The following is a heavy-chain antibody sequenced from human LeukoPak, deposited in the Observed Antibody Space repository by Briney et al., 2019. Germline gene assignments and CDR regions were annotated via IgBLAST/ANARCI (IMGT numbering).Heavy chain of an antibody. Sequence: GGSLRLSCAASGFTFSSYGMHWVRQAPGKGLEWVSAISGSGGSTYYADSVKGRFTISRDNSKNTLYLQMNSLRAEDTAVYYCAKVDYDFWSGYFQGWGQGTLVTVSS. CDR1: GFTFSSYG. J-gene: IGHJ4*02. D-gene: IGHD3-3*01. CDR2: ISGSGGST. CDR3: AKVDYDFWSGYFQG. V-gene: IGHV3-23*01.